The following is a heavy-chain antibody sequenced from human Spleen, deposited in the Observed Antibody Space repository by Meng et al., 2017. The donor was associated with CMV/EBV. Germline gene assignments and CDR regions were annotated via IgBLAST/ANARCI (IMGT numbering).Heavy chain of an antibody. D-gene: IGHD3-16*01. CDR3: ARDVAATWGSYYYYYSMDV. CDR2: ISPNSGGT. V-gene: IGHV1-2*02. Sequence: ASVKVSCKASGYPFTGYYINWVRQAPGQGLEWMGWISPNSGGTNYAQKFQGRVTMTRDTSITTVYMDLSRLRSDDTAVYYCARDVAATWGSYYYYYSMDVWGQGTTVTVSS. CDR1: GYPFTGYY. J-gene: IGHJ6*02.